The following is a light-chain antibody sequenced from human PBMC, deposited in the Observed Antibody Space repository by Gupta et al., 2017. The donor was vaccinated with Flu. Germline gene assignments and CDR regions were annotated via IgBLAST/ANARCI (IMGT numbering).Light chain of an antibody. CDR3: QAWDSSTVV. V-gene: IGLV3-1*01. J-gene: IGLJ2*01. Sequence: YELPPPPSVSVSPGQTASITCSGDKLGDKYACWYQQKPGQSPVLVIYQDSKRPSGIPERFSGSNSGNTATLTISGTQAMDEADYYCQAWDSSTVVFGGGTKLTVL. CDR1: KLGDKY. CDR2: QDS.